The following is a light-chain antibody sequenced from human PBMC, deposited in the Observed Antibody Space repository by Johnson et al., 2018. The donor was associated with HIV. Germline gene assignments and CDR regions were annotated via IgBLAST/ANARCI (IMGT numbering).Light chain of an antibody. CDR3: GTCESSLSTAF. CDR1: SSNIGNNY. Sequence: QSVLTQPPSVSAAPGQKVTISCSGSSSNIGNNYVSWYQQVPGTARKLLIYDNNRRPSGIPDRFSGSKSGSSATLGITGLQSGDEADYYCGTCESSLSTAFFGTGTKVTVL. CDR2: DNN. J-gene: IGLJ1*01. V-gene: IGLV1-51*01.